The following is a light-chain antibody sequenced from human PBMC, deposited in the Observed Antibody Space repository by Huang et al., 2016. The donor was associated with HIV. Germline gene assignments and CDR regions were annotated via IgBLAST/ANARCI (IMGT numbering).Light chain of an antibody. V-gene: IGKV3-20*01. CDR3: QQYGNSPYT. Sequence: EIVLTPSPGTLSLSPGARATLSCRTSQSVSSSYLAWYQQKPGQATRLLIYGASSRATGIPDRFSGSGSGTDFILTIYRLEPEDFAVYYCQQYGNSPYTFGQGTKLEIK. CDR1: QSVSSSY. CDR2: GAS. J-gene: IGKJ2*01.